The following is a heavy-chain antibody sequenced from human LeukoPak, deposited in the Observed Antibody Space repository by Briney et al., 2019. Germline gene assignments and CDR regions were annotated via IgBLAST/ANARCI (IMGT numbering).Heavy chain of an antibody. CDR3: ARVVVVVAATRDAFDI. CDR2: ISSSGSTI. J-gene: IGHJ3*02. V-gene: IGHV3-48*03. D-gene: IGHD2-15*01. CDR1: GFTFSSYE. Sequence: GGSLRLPCAASGFTFSSYEMNWVRQAPGKALEWVSYISSSGSTIYYADSVKGRFTISRDNAKNSLYLQMNSLRAEDTAVYYCARVVVVVAATRDAFDIWGQGTMVTVSS.